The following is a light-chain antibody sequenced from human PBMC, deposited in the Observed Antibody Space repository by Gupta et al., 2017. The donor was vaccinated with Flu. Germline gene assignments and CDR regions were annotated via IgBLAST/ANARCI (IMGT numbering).Light chain of an antibody. CDR1: SDVVGGDNY. CDR2: EVS. V-gene: IGLV2-14*01. Sequence: ITTTSTAGTSDVVGGDNYVSYNQQHPDKAHKLMIYEVSKRPSGVTNRFSGSTSDNTSSLTISGLQAEDEADYYSSSYTSSTIVVFGGGTKLTVL. CDR3: SSYTSSTIVV. J-gene: IGLJ2*01.